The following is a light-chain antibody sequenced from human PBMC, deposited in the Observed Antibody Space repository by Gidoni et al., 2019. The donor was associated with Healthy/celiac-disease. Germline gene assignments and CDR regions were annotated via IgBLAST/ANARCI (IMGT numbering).Light chain of an antibody. J-gene: IGLJ2*01. CDR1: SSDVGGYNY. Sequence: QSALTQPASVSESPGQSITISCTGTSSDVGGYNYGSWYQQHPGKAPKLMIYDVSNRPSGVSNRFSGSKSGNTASLTISGLQAEDEADYYCSSYTSSSTLVVFGGGTKLTVL. V-gene: IGLV2-14*01. CDR2: DVS. CDR3: SSYTSSSTLVV.